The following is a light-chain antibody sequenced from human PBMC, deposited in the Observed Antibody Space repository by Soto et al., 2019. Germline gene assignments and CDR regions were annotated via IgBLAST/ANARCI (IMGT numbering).Light chain of an antibody. CDR2: DAS. J-gene: IGKJ4*01. Sequence: EIVMTQSPATLSVSPGDGAALSCRASQTISNKLAWYQQKPGQAPRLVIYDASTRAAGIPARFSGSGSGTEFTLTISSLQSEDFAVYYCQQYIKWPLTFGGGTKVEI. CDR1: QTISNK. CDR3: QQYIKWPLT. V-gene: IGKV3-15*01.